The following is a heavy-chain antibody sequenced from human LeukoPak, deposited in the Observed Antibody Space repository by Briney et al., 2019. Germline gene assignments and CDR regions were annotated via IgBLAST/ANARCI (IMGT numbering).Heavy chain of an antibody. V-gene: IGHV3-33*03. Sequence: GGSLRLSCAASGFTFSTYGMHWVRQAPGKGLEWVAVIWYGGSNTYCADSVKGRFTISRDNAKNSLYLQMNSLRAEDTALYYCAKDGQIGYSSSWALDYWGQGTLVTVSS. CDR3: AKDGQIGYSSSWALDY. CDR2: IWYGGSNT. D-gene: IGHD6-13*01. CDR1: GFTFSTYG. J-gene: IGHJ4*02.